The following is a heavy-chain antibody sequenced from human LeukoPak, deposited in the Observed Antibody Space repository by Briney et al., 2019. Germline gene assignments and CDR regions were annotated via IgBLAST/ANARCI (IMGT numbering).Heavy chain of an antibody. CDR3: AKDVSRSGYDSVFDY. CDR1: GFTFSSYG. D-gene: IGHD5-12*01. V-gene: IGHV3-30*18. J-gene: IGHJ4*02. Sequence: GGPLRLSCAASGFTFSSYGMHWVRQAPGKGLEGVAVISHDGSNKYYADSVKGRFTISRDNSKNTLYLQMNSLRAEDTAVYYCAKDVSRSGYDSVFDYWGQGTLVTVSS. CDR2: ISHDGSNK.